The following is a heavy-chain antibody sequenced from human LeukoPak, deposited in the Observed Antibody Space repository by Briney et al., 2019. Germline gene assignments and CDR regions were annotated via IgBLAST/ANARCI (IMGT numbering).Heavy chain of an antibody. J-gene: IGHJ4*02. Sequence: ASVKVSCKASGYTFTGYYMHWVRQAPGQGPEWMGRINPNSGGTNYAQEFQGRVTMTRDTSISTAYVELSRLRSDDTAVYYCARGGYSSSWYDGGMIDYWGQGTLVTVSS. D-gene: IGHD6-13*01. V-gene: IGHV1-2*06. CDR3: ARGGYSSSWYDGGMIDY. CDR1: GYTFTGYY. CDR2: INPNSGGT.